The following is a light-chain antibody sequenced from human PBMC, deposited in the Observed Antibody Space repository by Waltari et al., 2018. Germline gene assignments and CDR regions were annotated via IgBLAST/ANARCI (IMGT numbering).Light chain of an antibody. J-gene: IGLJ1*01. CDR1: NVGSKS. CDR3: QVWDSSIAHYV. CDR2: DDS. Sequence: YVLTQPPSVSVAPGQTASITCWANNVGSKSVHWYQQKPGQAPVLVVYDDSDRPSGIPERFSGSNAWNTATLIISRVEAGDEADYYCQVWDSSIAHYVFGTGTKVTVL. V-gene: IGLV3-21*02.